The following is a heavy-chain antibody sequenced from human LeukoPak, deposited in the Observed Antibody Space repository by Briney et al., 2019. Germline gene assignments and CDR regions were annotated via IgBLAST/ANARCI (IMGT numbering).Heavy chain of an antibody. D-gene: IGHD3-10*01. CDR2: ITSSNNYI. V-gene: IGHV3-21*01. CDR3: AKVGDYYGSGSYSFLDY. Sequence: GGSLRLSCAASGFTFSSYSMNWVRQAPGKGLEWVSSITSSNNYIYYGDSVKGRFAISRDDAKNSLFLQMNSPRAEDTAVYYCAKVGDYYGSGSYSFLDYWGQGTLVTVSS. CDR1: GFTFSSYS. J-gene: IGHJ4*02.